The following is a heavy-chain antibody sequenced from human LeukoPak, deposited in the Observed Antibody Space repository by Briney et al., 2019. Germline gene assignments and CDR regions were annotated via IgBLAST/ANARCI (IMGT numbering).Heavy chain of an antibody. J-gene: IGHJ6*03. CDR3: AREWWGYCSSTSCYGAYYYYYMDV. D-gene: IGHD2-2*01. CDR1: GGSISSYY. V-gene: IGHV4-4*07. CDR2: IYTSGST. Sequence: KPSETLSLTCTVSGGSISSYYWSWIRQPAGKGLEWIGRIYTSGSTNYNPSLKSRVTMSVDTSKNQFPLKLSSVTAADTAVYYCAREWWGYCSSTSCYGAYYYYYMDVWGKGTTVTVSS.